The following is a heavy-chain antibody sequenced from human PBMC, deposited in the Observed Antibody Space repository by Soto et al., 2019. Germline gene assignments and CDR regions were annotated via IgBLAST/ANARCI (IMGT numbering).Heavy chain of an antibody. CDR2: INAGNGNT. D-gene: IGHD6-13*01. Sequence: QVQLVQSGAEEKKPGASVKVSCKASGYTFTSHAMHWVRQAPGQRLEWMGWINAGNGNTKYSQKFQGRVTITTDTSANTAYMELSSLRSEDTAVYYCASDGIAAAGTSWFDPWGQGTLVTVSS. V-gene: IGHV1-3*05. CDR1: GYTFTSHA. CDR3: ASDGIAAAGTSWFDP. J-gene: IGHJ5*02.